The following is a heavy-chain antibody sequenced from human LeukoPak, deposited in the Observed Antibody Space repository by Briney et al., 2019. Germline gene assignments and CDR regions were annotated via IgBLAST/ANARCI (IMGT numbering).Heavy chain of an antibody. Sequence: NPSRTLSLTCTVSGGSISSGGYYWSWIRQPPGKGLEWIGYIYYSGSTNYNPSLKSRVTISVDTSKNQFSLKLSSVTAADTAVYYCARHPWGIVGAEGHFDYWGQGTLVTVSS. J-gene: IGHJ4*02. CDR2: IYYSGST. CDR3: ARHPWGIVGAEGHFDY. D-gene: IGHD1-26*01. CDR1: GGSISSGGYY. V-gene: IGHV4-61*08.